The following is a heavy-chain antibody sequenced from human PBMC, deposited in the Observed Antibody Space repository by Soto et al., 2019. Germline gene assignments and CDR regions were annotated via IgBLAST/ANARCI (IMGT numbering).Heavy chain of an antibody. CDR2: IIPIFGTA. J-gene: IGHJ5*02. CDR3: ASSYSGTLKAGWFDP. Sequence: QVQLVQSGAEVKKPGSSVKVSCKASGGTFSSYAISWVRQAPGQGLEWMGGIIPIFGTANYAQKFQGRVTMTADESTSKAYMELSSRRSEDTAVYYCASSYSGTLKAGWFDPWGQGTLVTVSS. D-gene: IGHD1-26*01. V-gene: IGHV1-69*12. CDR1: GGTFSSYA.